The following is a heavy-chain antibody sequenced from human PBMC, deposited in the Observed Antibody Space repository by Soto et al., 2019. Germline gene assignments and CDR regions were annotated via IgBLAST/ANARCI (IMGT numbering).Heavy chain of an antibody. Sequence: GGSLRLSCAASGFTFSSYAMSWVRQAPEKGLEWVSAISGSGGSTYYADSVKGRFTISRDNSKNTLYLQMNSLRAEDTAVYYCAKDLSAYSSSSLDYWGQGTLVTVSS. V-gene: IGHV3-23*01. D-gene: IGHD6-6*01. CDR2: ISGSGGST. CDR1: GFTFSSYA. J-gene: IGHJ4*02. CDR3: AKDLSAYSSSSLDY.